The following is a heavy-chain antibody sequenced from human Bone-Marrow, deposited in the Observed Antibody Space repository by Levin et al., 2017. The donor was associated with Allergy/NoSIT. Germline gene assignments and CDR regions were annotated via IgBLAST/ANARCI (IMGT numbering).Heavy chain of an antibody. V-gene: IGHV3-23*01. D-gene: IGHD2-8*02. CDR3: ARGIIGDVRVAHKEAFDI. J-gene: IGHJ3*02. Sequence: GGSLRLSCAASGFTFSSSAMSWVRQAPGKGLEWVSSISAGDASTYYTDSVKGRFTISRDNAKNSLTLQMNSLRAEDTAVYYCARGIIGDVRVAHKEAFDIWGQGTMVSVSS. CDR1: GFTFSSSA. CDR2: ISAGDAST.